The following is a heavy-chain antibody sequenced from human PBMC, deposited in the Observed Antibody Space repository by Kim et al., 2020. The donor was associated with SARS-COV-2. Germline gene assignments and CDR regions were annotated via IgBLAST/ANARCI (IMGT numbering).Heavy chain of an antibody. CDR1: GGTFSSYA. CDR3: ARVANYYGSGSSI. V-gene: IGHV1-69*06. D-gene: IGHD3-10*01. Sequence: SVKVSCKASGGTFSSYAISWVRQAPGQGLEWMGGIIPIFGTANYAQKFQGRVTITADKSTSTAYMELSSLRSEDTAVCYCARVANYYGSGSSIWGQGTLVTVSS. CDR2: IIPIFGTA. J-gene: IGHJ4*02.